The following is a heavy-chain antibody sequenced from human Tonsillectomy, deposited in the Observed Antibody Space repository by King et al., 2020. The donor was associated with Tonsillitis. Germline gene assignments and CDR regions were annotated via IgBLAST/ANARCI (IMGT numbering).Heavy chain of an antibody. Sequence: HKQLVQSGPEVKKPGTSVKVSCKASGFTFTRSTMQWVRQARGQRLEWIGWIVVGSGNTNYAQKFQERVTITRDMSTSTAYMDLSSLRPEDTAVYYCAAGLGYGDSIPFYYYDMDVWGQGTTVTVSS. CDR1: GFTFTRST. J-gene: IGHJ6*02. D-gene: IGHD4-17*01. CDR2: IVVGSGNT. CDR3: AAGLGYGDSIPFYYYDMDV. V-gene: IGHV1-58*02.